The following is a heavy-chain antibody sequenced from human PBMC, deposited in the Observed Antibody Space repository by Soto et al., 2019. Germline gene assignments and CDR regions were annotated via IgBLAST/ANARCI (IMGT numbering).Heavy chain of an antibody. CDR3: ARILPIEAAGAPYLFDP. CDR1: GFTFSNYW. D-gene: IGHD6-13*01. J-gene: IGHJ5*02. V-gene: IGHV3-7*03. CDR2: IKQDGSQK. Sequence: LRLSCAASGFTFSNYWMSWFSQAPGKGLEWVANIKQDGSQKYYVDSVKGRFTISRDNAKNSLYLEMNSLRAEDTAVYSCARILPIEAAGAPYLFDPWGQGTLVTVSS.